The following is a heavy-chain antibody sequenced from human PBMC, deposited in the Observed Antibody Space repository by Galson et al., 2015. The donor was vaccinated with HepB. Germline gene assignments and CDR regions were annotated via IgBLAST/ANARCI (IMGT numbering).Heavy chain of an antibody. V-gene: IGHV3-11*01. J-gene: IGHJ4*02. D-gene: IGHD2-2*01. CDR1: GFTFSDYY. CDR2: ISNNGGDI. CDR3: ARGPLKKSAGMR. Sequence: SLRLSCAASGFTFSDYYMSWIRQAPGKGLEWVSYISNNGGDIQDADSVKGRFTISRDNTKNSLYLQMNSLRAEDTAVYYCARGPLKKSAGMRWGQGTLVTASS.